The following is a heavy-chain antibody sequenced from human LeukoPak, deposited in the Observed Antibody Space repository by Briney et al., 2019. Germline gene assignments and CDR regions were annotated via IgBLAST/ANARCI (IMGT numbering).Heavy chain of an antibody. CDR1: GDSISNHIYY. J-gene: IGHJ3*02. CDR3: ARLRALSGHRGAFDI. Sequence: SETLSLTCAVSGDSISNHIYYWDWIRQTPGKGLEGIGAAYYTGNAYYNPSLKSRVTISVDTSDNRFSLHLSSVNAADTAIYYCARLRALSGHRGAFDIWGQGTLVTVSS. D-gene: IGHD5/OR15-5a*01. CDR2: AYYTGNA. V-gene: IGHV4-39*01.